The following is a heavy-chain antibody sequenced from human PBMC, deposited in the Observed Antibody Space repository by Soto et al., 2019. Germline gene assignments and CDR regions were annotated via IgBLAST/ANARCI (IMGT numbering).Heavy chain of an antibody. V-gene: IGHV3-33*01. Sequence: QVQLVESGGGVVQPGRSLRLSCAASGFTFSSYGMHWVRQAPGKGLEWVAVIWYDGSNKYYADSVKGRFTISRDNSKNTLYLQMNSLRAEDTAVYYCARDIDLSPGREWGQGTLVTVSS. CDR2: IWYDGSNK. D-gene: IGHD3-3*01. CDR3: ARDIDLSPGRE. J-gene: IGHJ4*02. CDR1: GFTFSSYG.